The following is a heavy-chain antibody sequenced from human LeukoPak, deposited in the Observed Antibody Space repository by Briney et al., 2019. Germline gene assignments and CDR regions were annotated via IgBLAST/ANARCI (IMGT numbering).Heavy chain of an antibody. CDR1: GGTFSSYA. Sequence: SVKVSCKASGGTFSSYAISWVRQAPGQGLEWMGRIIPILGIANYAQKFQGRVTITADKSTSTAYMELSSLRSEDTAVYYCAMRSYYGSGTYDYWGQGPLVTVSS. D-gene: IGHD3-10*01. V-gene: IGHV1-69*04. J-gene: IGHJ4*02. CDR2: IIPILGIA. CDR3: AMRSYYGSGTYDY.